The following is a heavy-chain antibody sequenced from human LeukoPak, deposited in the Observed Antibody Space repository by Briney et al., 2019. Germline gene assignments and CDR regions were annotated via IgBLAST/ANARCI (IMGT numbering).Heavy chain of an antibody. Sequence: GGSLRLSCAASGFTLGSYGMSWGRPAPGKGLEWGSFITPNADRTSYADSVEGRFTISRDNPRNTLYMQMNSLRDEDTALYYCAIMHGYYDGSGYWVQWGQGTLVTVSS. J-gene: IGHJ1*01. CDR1: GFTLGSYG. CDR2: ITPNADRT. CDR3: AIMHGYYDGSGYWVQ. V-gene: IGHV3-23*01. D-gene: IGHD3-22*01.